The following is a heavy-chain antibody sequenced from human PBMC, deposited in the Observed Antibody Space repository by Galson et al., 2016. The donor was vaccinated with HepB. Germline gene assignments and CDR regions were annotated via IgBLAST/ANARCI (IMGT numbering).Heavy chain of an antibody. CDR2: IRSKVNSYAT. J-gene: IGHJ6*02. V-gene: IGHV3-73*01. CDR3: TRPARDYGDYGVYYYGMDV. CDR1: GFTFSGSA. Sequence: SLRLSCAASGFTFSGSAMHWVRQASGKGLEWVGRIRSKVNSYATAYAASVKGRFTISRDDSKNTAYLQMNSLKTEDTAVYYCTRPARDYGDYGVYYYGMDVWGQGTTVTVSS. D-gene: IGHD4-17*01.